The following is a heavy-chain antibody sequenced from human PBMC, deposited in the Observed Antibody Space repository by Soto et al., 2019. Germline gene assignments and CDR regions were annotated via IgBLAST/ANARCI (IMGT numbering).Heavy chain of an antibody. CDR2: ISAYNGNT. D-gene: IGHD3-3*01. CDR3: ARDLYDFWGVSSGY. Sequence: ASVKVSCKASGYTFTSYGISWVRQAPGQGLEWMGWISAYNGNTNYAQKLQGRVTMTTDTSTSTAYMELRSLRSDDTAVYYCARDLYDFWGVSSGYWGQGTLVTVSS. CDR1: GYTFTSYG. V-gene: IGHV1-18*01. J-gene: IGHJ4*02.